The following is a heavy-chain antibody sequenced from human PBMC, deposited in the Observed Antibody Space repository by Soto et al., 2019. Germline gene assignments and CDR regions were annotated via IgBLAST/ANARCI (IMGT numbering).Heavy chain of an antibody. CDR3: AHKGGGDRILDY. J-gene: IGHJ4*02. Sequence: QITLKESGPTLVKPTQTLTLTCTFSGFSLSASGVGVGWIRQPPGKALEWLAIIYWDDAKHYSPSLKSSLTIPKDTSKHQVVLTMPNMDPVDKATYYGAHKGGGDRILDYWGQGTLVTVSS. CDR2: IYWDDAK. D-gene: IGHD3-16*01. V-gene: IGHV2-5*02. CDR1: GFSLSASGVG.